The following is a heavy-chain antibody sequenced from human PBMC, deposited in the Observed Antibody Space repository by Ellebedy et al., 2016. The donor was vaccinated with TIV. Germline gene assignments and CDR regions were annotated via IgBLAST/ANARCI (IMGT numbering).Heavy chain of an antibody. CDR1: GGSFSDYY. CDR3: ARDGNWGLAY. Sequence: SETLSLTXAVYGGSFSDYYWTWIRQPPGKGLEWIGEINHSGSTNYNPSLKSRVTISVDTSKNQFSLKLNSVTAADTAVYYCARDGNWGLAYWGQGTLVTVSS. V-gene: IGHV4-34*01. J-gene: IGHJ4*02. D-gene: IGHD7-27*01. CDR2: INHSGST.